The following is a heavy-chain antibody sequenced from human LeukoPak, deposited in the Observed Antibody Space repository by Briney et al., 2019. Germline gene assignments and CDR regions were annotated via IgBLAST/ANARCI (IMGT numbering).Heavy chain of an antibody. D-gene: IGHD2-2*01. CDR1: GYSFTSYW. J-gene: IGHJ5*02. Sequence: GESLKISCKGSGYSFTSYWIGWVRQMPGKGLEWMGIIYPGDSDTRYSPSFQGQVTVSADKSISTAYQQWSSLKASDTAMYYCARVDCSSTSCYAHGNWFDPWGQGTLVTVSS. CDR3: ARVDCSSTSCYAHGNWFDP. CDR2: IYPGDSDT. V-gene: IGHV5-51*01.